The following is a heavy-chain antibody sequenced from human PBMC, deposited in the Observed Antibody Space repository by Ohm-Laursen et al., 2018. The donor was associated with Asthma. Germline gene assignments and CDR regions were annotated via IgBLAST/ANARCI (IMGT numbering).Heavy chain of an antibody. CDR3: ARIGPEWELPGREYSLHH. CDR1: GYTFSRYS. J-gene: IGHJ1*01. D-gene: IGHD1-26*01. CDR2: ISTASSFI. V-gene: IGHV3-21*01. Sequence: SLRLSCAASGYTFSRYSIHWVRQIPGKGLEWVASISTASSFIYYADSVRGRFTTSRDNARNSVYLQMNRLRAEDTALYYCARIGPEWELPGREYSLHHWGQGTQVTVSS.